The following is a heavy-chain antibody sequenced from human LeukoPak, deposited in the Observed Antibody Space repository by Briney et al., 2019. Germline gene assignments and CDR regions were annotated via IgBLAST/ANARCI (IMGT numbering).Heavy chain of an antibody. CDR1: GFTVSSNY. CDR3: APVTTYYFDY. CDR2: IYSGGST. Sequence: PGGSLRLSCAASGFTVSSNYMSWVRQAPGKGLEWVSVIYSGGSTYYADSVKGRFIISRDNSKNTLYLQVNSLRAEDTAVYYCAPVTTYYFDYWGQGTLVTVSS. D-gene: IGHD4-17*01. J-gene: IGHJ4*02. V-gene: IGHV3-66*01.